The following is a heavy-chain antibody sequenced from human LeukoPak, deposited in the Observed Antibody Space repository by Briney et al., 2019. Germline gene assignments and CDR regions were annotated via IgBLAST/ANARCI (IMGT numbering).Heavy chain of an antibody. CDR1: GFTFSSYG. CDR2: IWYDGSNK. V-gene: IGHV3-33*01. D-gene: IGHD2-2*01. CDR3: ARAGGYCSSTSCRIFGAFGI. J-gene: IGHJ3*02. Sequence: PGGSLRLSCAASGFTFSSYGMHWVRQAPGKGLEWVAVIWYDGSNKYYADSVKGRFTISRDNSKNTRYLQMNSLRAEDTAVYYCARAGGYCSSTSCRIFGAFGIWGQGTMVTVSS.